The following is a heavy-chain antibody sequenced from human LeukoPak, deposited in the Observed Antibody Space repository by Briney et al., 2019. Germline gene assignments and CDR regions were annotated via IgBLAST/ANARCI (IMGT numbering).Heavy chain of an antibody. CDR3: ARDVEDNYYYYMDV. J-gene: IGHJ6*03. CDR2: INPNSGGT. D-gene: IGHD2-15*01. V-gene: IGHV1-2*02. Sequence: GASVKVSCKASGYTFTGYYMHWVRQAPGQGLEWMGWINPNSGGTNYAQKFQGRVTMTRDTSISTAYMELSRLRSDDTAVYYCARDVEDNYYYYMDVWGKGTTVTVSS. CDR1: GYTFTGYY.